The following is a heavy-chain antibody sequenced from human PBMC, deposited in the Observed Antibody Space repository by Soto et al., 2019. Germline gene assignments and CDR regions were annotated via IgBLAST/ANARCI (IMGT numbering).Heavy chain of an antibody. D-gene: IGHD2-15*01. J-gene: IGHJ3*02. CDR1: GFTFSSYG. CDR3: ARLYCSASSCYSVGAFDI. V-gene: IGHV3-33*01. CDR2: IWFDGSDK. Sequence: PGGSLRLSCAASGFTFSSYGIHWVRQAPGKGLEWVALIWFDGSDKYYTESVKGRFTISRDNSKSTLHLQMNSLRAEDTAVYYCARLYCSASSCYSVGAFDIRGQGTMVTVSS.